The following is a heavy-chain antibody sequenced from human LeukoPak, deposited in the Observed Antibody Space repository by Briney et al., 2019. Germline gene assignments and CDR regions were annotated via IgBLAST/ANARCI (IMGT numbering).Heavy chain of an antibody. Sequence: GASVKVSCKASGYTFNVYYINWLRQAPGQGLEWMGWVIPSSGGTKYAQKFQDRVTMTRDTSINTAYMELSSLTYDDTAVYYCARGVLLQGRGAFDIWGQGAMVTVSS. CDR1: GYTFNVYY. D-gene: IGHD2-15*01. J-gene: IGHJ3*02. CDR3: ARGVLLQGRGAFDI. V-gene: IGHV1-2*02. CDR2: VIPSSGGT.